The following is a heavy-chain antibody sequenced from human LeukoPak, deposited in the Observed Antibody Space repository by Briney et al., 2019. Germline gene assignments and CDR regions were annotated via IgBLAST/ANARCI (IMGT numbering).Heavy chain of an antibody. CDR3: ARWRYCSGGSCPPGWFDP. CDR2: VWSDGTNK. D-gene: IGHD2-15*01. CDR1: GFTFTGYA. Sequence: GGSLRLSCAASGFTFTGYAMHWVRQAPGKGLEWVTVVWSDGTNKYYADSVKGRFTVSRDNSKNTLFLQMNSLIAEDTAVYYCARWRYCSGGSCPPGWFDPWGQGTLVTVSS. J-gene: IGHJ5*02. V-gene: IGHV3-33*01.